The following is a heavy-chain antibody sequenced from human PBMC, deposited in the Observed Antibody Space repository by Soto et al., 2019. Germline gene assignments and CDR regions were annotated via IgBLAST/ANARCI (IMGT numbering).Heavy chain of an antibody. CDR1: GYTFTGYY. D-gene: IGHD5-18*01. CDR3: ARESGYSYGSLDY. Sequence: ASVKVSCKASGYTFTGYYMHWVRQAPGQGLEWMGWINPNSGGTNYAQKFQGRVTMTRDTSISTAYMELSRLRSDDTAVYYCARESGYSYGSLDYWGQGTQVTV. CDR2: INPNSGGT. V-gene: IGHV1-2*02. J-gene: IGHJ4*02.